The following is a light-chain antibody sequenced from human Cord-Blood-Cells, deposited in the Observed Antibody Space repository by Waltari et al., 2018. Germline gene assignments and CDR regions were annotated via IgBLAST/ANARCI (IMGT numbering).Light chain of an antibody. J-gene: IGKJ5*01. CDR2: AAS. CDR1: QSISSY. CDR3: QQSDSTLMT. V-gene: IGKV1-39*01. Sequence: DIQLTQSPSSLSSSVGDRVTITCRASQSISSYLNWYQQKPGKAPKLLIYAASTLQSGIPYRFSGSGSGTDFTLTISSLQPEDFATYYCQQSDSTLMTFGQGTRLEIK.